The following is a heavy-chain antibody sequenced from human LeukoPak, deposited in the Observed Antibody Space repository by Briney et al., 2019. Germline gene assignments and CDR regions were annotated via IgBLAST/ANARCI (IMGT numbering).Heavy chain of an antibody. Sequence: PGGSLRLSCAASGFTFDDYAMHWVRQAPGKGLEWVSGISWNSGSIGYADSVKGRFTISRDNAKNSLYLQMNSLRAEDMALYCCAKDLRNWNYGAFDIWGQGTMVTVSS. CDR2: ISWNSGSI. J-gene: IGHJ3*02. D-gene: IGHD1-7*01. CDR3: AKDLRNWNYGAFDI. V-gene: IGHV3-9*03. CDR1: GFTFDDYA.